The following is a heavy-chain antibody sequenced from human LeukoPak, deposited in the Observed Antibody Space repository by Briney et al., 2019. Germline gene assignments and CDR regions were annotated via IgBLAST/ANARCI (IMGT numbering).Heavy chain of an antibody. J-gene: IGHJ3*02. Sequence: ASVKVSCKASGGTFSSYTISWVRQAPGQGLEWMGGITPIFGTANYAQNFQGRVTISTDESTSTAYMELNGLRSEDTAVYYCARHGGITIFGVAQPGGAFDIWGQGTVVTVSS. CDR1: GGTFSSYT. V-gene: IGHV1-69*05. D-gene: IGHD3-3*01. CDR3: ARHGGITIFGVAQPGGAFDI. CDR2: ITPIFGTA.